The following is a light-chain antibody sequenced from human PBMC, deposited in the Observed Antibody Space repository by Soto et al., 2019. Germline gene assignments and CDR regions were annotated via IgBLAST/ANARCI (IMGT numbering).Light chain of an antibody. CDR1: QGIRND. CDR2: GVS. J-gene: IGKJ4*01. Sequence: AIQMTQSPSSLSASVGDRVTITCRASQGIRNDLGWYQQKPGKPPKLLIYGVSSLQSGVPSRFSGSGSGTDFTLTISSLQPEDFATYYCLQDYDYPLSFGGGTKVEIK. CDR3: LQDYDYPLS. V-gene: IGKV1-6*01.